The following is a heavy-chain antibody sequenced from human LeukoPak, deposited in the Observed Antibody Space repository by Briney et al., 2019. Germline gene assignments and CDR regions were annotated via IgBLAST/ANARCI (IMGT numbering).Heavy chain of an antibody. CDR1: GFTFSNFA. J-gene: IGHJ4*02. V-gene: IGHV3-30-3*01. CDR3: GREYSDSRYFDY. Sequence: PGGSLRLSCAASGFTFSNFALHWVRRAPGMGLEWVAAISYDGSSKYYADSVKGRFTISRDNSKNTLYLQMNSLRAEDTAVYYCGREYSDSRYFDYWGQGTLVTVSS. CDR2: ISYDGSSK. D-gene: IGHD6-13*01.